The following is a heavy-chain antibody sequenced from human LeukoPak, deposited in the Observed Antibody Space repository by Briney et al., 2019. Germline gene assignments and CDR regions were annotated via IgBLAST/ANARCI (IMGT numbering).Heavy chain of an antibody. D-gene: IGHD2-2*02. CDR3: ARDGRYCSSTTCYIDYYYGMDV. CDR2: ISYDGSNK. J-gene: IGHJ6*02. CDR1: GFIFSSYA. V-gene: IGHV3-30-3*01. Sequence: GGSLRLSCAASGFIFSSYAMHWVRQAPGKGLEWVAVISYDGSNKYYADSVKGRFTISRDNSKNTLYPQMNSLRAEDTAVYYCARDGRYCSSTTCYIDYYYGMDVWGQGTTVTVSS.